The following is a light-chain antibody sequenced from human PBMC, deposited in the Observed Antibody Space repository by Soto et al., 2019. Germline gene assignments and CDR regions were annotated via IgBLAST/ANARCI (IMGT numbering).Light chain of an antibody. CDR2: GAS. Sequence: EIALTQSPGSLSLSPGTRATLACRASQTVTGKNLGWYQQKPGQAPRLLIYGASNRATGVPDRFSGSGSGTDFTLTISRLEPEDFAVYYCQQYDSSPKTFGQGTKVDIK. CDR1: QTVTGKN. V-gene: IGKV3-20*01. J-gene: IGKJ1*01. CDR3: QQYDSSPKT.